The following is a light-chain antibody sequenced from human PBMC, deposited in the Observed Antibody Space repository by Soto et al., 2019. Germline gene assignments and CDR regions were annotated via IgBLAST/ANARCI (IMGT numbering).Light chain of an antibody. CDR2: GAS. V-gene: IGKV3-15*01. CDR1: QSVGSN. J-gene: IGKJ4*01. CDR3: QQYDKWPPLT. Sequence: EIVMTQSPATLSVSPGERVTVSCRASQSVGSNLAWYQHKTGQAPRVLIYGASTRATGIPARFSGSGSGTEFTLAISSLQSEDFAVYSCQQYDKWPPLTFGGGPKVEIK.